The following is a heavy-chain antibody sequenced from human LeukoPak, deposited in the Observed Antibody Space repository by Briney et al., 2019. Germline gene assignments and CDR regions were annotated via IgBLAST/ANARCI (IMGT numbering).Heavy chain of an antibody. V-gene: IGHV3-23*01. Sequence: GGSLRLSCAASGFSFSGYALSGVRQAPGKGLKWVSAISGRGGSTYYADSVKGRFTISRDNAKNSLYLQMNSLRAEDTAVYYCARDNSDRGFDHWGQGTLVTVSS. CDR1: GFSFSGYA. CDR3: ARDNSDRGFDH. J-gene: IGHJ4*02. CDR2: ISGRGGST. D-gene: IGHD2-21*02.